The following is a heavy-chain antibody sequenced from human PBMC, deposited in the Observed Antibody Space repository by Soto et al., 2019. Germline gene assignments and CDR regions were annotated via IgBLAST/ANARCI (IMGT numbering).Heavy chain of an antibody. V-gene: IGHV1-18*01. CDR3: ARDLGIAVAGSAVDY. CDR2: ISAYNGNT. CDR1: DYTFTSYG. J-gene: IGHJ4*02. D-gene: IGHD6-19*01. Sequence: ASVKVSCKASDYTFTSYGISWVRQAPGQGLEWMGWISAYNGNTNYAQKLQGRVTMTTDTSTSTAYMELRSLRSDDTAVYYCARDLGIAVAGSAVDYWGQGTLVTVSS.